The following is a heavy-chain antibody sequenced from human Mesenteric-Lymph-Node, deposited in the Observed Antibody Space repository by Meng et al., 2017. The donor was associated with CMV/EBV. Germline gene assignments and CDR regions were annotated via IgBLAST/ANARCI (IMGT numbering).Heavy chain of an antibody. D-gene: IGHD2-15*01. J-gene: IGHJ5*02. CDR1: GFTFSSYA. Sequence: GESLKISCAASGFTFSSYAMHWVRQAPGKGLEWVAVISYDGSNKYYADSVKGRFTISRDNSKNTLYLQMNSLRAEDTAVYYCACGQLLLLSWGQGTLVTVSS. CDR2: ISYDGSNK. V-gene: IGHV3-30-3*01. CDR3: ACGQLLLLS.